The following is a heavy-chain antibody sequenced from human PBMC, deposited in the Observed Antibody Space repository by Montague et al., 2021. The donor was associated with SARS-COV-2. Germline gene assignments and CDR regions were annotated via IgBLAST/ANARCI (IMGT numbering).Heavy chain of an antibody. V-gene: IGHV4-34*01. CDR2: INHRGNT. CDR3: ARDILSSGYYYLAFDI. D-gene: IGHD3-22*01. J-gene: IGHJ3*02. CDR1: GGSFSGYY. Sequence: SETLSLTCAVYGGSFSGYYWSWIRQPPGKGLEWIGEINHRGNTNYNPSLKSRVTISVDTSKNQLSLKLSSVTAADTAVYYCARDILSSGYYYLAFDIWGQGTMVPVPP.